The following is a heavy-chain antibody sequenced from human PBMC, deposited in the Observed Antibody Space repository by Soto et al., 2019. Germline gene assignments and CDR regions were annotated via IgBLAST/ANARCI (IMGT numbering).Heavy chain of an antibody. D-gene: IGHD6-19*01. V-gene: IGHV1-18*01. J-gene: IGHJ3*02. CDR2: ISAYNGNT. CDR3: AGATSRGWYNDAFDI. CDR1: GYTFTSYG. Sequence: GASVKVSCKASGYTFTSYGISWVRQAPGQGLEWMGWISAYNGNTNYAQKLQGRVTMTTDTSTSTAYMELRSLRSDDTAVYYCAGATSRGWYNDAFDIWGQGKMVTVS.